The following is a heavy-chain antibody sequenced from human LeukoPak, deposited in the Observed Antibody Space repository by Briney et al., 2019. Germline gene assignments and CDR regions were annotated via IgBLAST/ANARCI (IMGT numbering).Heavy chain of an antibody. CDR2: IYYSGST. J-gene: IGHJ4*02. Sequence: SETLSLTCTVSGGSISSSSYYWGWIRQPPGKGLEWIVSIYYSGSTYYNPSLKSRVTISVDMSKYQFSLKLSSVTAADTAVYYCARQPRVGARERGLDYWGQGTLVTVSS. CDR3: ARQPRVGARERGLDY. D-gene: IGHD1-26*01. CDR1: GGSISSSSYY. V-gene: IGHV4-39*01.